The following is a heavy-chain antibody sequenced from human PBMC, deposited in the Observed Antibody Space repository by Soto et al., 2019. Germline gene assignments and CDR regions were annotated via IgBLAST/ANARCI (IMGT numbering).Heavy chain of an antibody. CDR2: ISYDGSNK. J-gene: IGHJ4*02. Sequence: QVQLVESGGGVVQPGRSLRLSCAASGFTFSSYAMHWVRQAPGKGLEWVAVISYDGSNKYYADSVKGRFTISRDNSKNTLYLQMNSLRAEDTAVYYCARSFGIAVAGTDFDYWGQGPLVTVSS. CDR3: ARSFGIAVAGTDFDY. CDR1: GFTFSSYA. D-gene: IGHD6-19*01. V-gene: IGHV3-30-3*01.